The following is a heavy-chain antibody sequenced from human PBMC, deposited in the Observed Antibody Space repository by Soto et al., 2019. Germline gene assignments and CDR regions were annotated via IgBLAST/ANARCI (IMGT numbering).Heavy chain of an antibody. Sequence: ESGGGLVQPGRSLRLSCVASGFTFDDYAMHWVRQAPGTGLEWVSGMSWNRGSIVYADSVKGRFTISRDNAKNSLYLQMNRLRPEDSALYYCAKDISLGELSAPDHWGQGTLVTVSS. D-gene: IGHD3-16*02. CDR3: AKDISLGELSAPDH. CDR2: MSWNRGSI. V-gene: IGHV3-9*01. CDR1: GFTFDDYA. J-gene: IGHJ4*02.